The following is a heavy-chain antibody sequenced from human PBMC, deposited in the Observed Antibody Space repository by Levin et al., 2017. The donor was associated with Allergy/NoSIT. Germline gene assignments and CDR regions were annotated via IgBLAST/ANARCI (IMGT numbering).Heavy chain of an antibody. J-gene: IGHJ4*02. CDR1: GFTFSDYW. CDR3: ARMYCAAGDCPLDY. Sequence: QPGGSLRLSCAVSGFTFSDYWMHWVRQTPGKGLVWVSRIKSDGSSTTYADSVKGRFTISRDNAKNTLYLQINSLRVEDTAVYYCARMYCAAGDCPLDYWGQGTLVTVSS. CDR2: IKSDGSST. D-gene: IGHD2-8*02. V-gene: IGHV3-74*01.